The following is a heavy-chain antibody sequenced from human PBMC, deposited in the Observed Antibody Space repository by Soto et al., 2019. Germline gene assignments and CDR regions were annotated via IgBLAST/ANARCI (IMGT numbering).Heavy chain of an antibody. J-gene: IGHJ4*02. CDR2: IYDSGST. Sequence: SETLSLTCTVSGGSISYYYWSWIRQPPGKGLEWIGYIYDSGSTNYNSSLKTRVTISVDRSRSQFSLKLSSVTAADTAVYYCARVNIHYASGVYYSPLDYWGQGTLVTVSS. CDR1: GGSISYYY. D-gene: IGHD3-22*01. V-gene: IGHV4-59*01. CDR3: ARVNIHYASGVYYSPLDY.